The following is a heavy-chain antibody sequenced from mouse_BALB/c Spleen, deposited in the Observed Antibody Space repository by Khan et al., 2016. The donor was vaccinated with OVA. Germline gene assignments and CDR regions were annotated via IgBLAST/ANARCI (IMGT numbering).Heavy chain of an antibody. CDR2: ISYSGVT. J-gene: IGHJ2*01. V-gene: IGHV3-2*02. D-gene: IGHD1-1*01. CDR1: GYSITSGYA. Sequence: EVQLVESGPGPVKPSQFLSPTCTVTGYSITSGYAWNWIRQFPGNKLEWMGYISYSGVTSFTPSLISRISITRDTSKNQFFLQLNSMTTEYTATYDCARGNCYGYYFDYWGQGTTLTVSS. CDR3: ARGNCYGYYFDY.